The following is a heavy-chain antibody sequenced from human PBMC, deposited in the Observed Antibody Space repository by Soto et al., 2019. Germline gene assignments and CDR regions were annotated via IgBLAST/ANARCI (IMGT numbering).Heavy chain of an antibody. V-gene: IGHV1-18*01. Sequence: ASVKVSCKASGYTFTSYGISWVRQAPVQGLEWMGWISAYNGNRNYAQKVQGRVTMTTDTSKNTAYMEVRSLRSDDTAVDYCARDQVGAPGDYWGQGTLVTVSS. CDR2: ISAYNGNR. CDR1: GYTFTSYG. CDR3: ARDQVGAPGDY. J-gene: IGHJ4*02. D-gene: IGHD1-26*01.